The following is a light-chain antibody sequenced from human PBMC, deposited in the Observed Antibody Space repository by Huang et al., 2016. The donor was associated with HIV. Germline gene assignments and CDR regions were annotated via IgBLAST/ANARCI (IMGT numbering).Light chain of an antibody. CDR1: QSVGSNY. CDR3: QQYGSSPPNT. V-gene: IGKV3-20*01. CDR2: AAS. Sequence: EIVLTQSPGTLSLSPGESATLSCRASQSVGSNYLAWYQQKPGQAPRLLIYAASSRATGIPDRFSVSGSGTDFTLFISRLEPEDFAIYYCQQYGSSPPNTFGQGTRLEIE. J-gene: IGKJ5*01.